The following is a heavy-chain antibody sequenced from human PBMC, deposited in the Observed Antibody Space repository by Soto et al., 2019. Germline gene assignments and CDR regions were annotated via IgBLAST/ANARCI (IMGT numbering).Heavy chain of an antibody. Sequence: GSLRLSCAASGFTFSNAWMNWVRQAPGKGLEWVGRIKSKTDGGTTDYAAPVKGRFTISRDDSKNTLYLQMNSLKTEDTAVYYCTTGRYCSSTSCYSSYYYYGMDVWGQGTTVTVSS. CDR2: IKSKTDGGTT. CDR3: TTGRYCSSTSCYSSYYYYGMDV. D-gene: IGHD2-2*01. CDR1: GFTFSNAW. V-gene: IGHV3-15*07. J-gene: IGHJ6*02.